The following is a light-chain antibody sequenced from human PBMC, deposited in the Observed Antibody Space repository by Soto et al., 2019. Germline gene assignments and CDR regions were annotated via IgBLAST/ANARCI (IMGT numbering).Light chain of an antibody. V-gene: IGKV3-20*01. CDR3: LEYDSSTFT. J-gene: IGKJ3*01. Sequence: ETVLTQSPGTLSLSPGESATLSCRATQSVSSSSLAWYQQKPGQAPRLLIYGASSRAAGIPDRFSGSGSGTDFTLTISRLEPEDVAVYYCLEYDSSTFTFGHGTKVDIK. CDR2: GAS. CDR1: QSVSSSS.